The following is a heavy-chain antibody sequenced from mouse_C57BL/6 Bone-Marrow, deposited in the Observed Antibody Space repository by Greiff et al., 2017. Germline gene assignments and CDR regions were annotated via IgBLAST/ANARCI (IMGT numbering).Heavy chain of an antibody. CDR2: IYPSSGYT. J-gene: IGHJ4*01. CDR1: GYTFTSYW. D-gene: IGHD2-12*01. Sequence: VQLQQSGAELAKPGASVKLSCKASGYTFTSYWMHWVKQRPGQGLEWIGYIYPSSGYTKYNQKFKDKATLTADTSSSTAYMQLSSLTYEDTAVDYWASGGTTGGMDYWGQGTSVTVSA. CDR3: ASGGTTGGMDY. V-gene: IGHV1-7*01.